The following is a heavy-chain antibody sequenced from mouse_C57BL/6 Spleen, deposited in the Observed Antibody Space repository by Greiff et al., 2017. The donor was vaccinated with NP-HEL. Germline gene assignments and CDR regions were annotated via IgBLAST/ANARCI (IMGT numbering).Heavy chain of an antibody. CDR1: GYTFTDYY. V-gene: IGHV1-26*01. CDR2: INPNNGGT. D-gene: IGHD1-1*01. Sequence: EVQLQQSGPELVKPGASVKISCKASGYTFTDYYMNWVKQSHGKSLEWIGDINPNNGGTSYNQKFKGKATLTVDKSSSTAYMELRSLTSEDSAVYYCARLYYGSSSSDYWGQGTTLTVSS. J-gene: IGHJ2*01. CDR3: ARLYYGSSSSDY.